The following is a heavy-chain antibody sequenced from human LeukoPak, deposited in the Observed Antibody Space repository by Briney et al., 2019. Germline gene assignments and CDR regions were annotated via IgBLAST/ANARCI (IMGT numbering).Heavy chain of an antibody. D-gene: IGHD6-13*01. V-gene: IGHV3-30*04. J-gene: IGHJ4*02. Sequence: PGGSLRLSCAASGFTFSSYAMHWVRQAPGKGLEWVAVISYDGSNKYYADSVKGRFTISRDNSKNTLYLQMNSLRAEDTPVYYCARVLTSYSSRTYYFDYWGQGTLVTVPS. CDR1: GFTFSSYA. CDR2: ISYDGSNK. CDR3: ARVLTSYSSRTYYFDY.